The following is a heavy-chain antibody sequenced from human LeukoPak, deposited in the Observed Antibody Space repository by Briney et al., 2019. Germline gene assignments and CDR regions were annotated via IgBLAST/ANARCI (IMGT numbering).Heavy chain of an antibody. CDR2: ISSSSSTI. CDR1: GFTFSSYS. CDR3: ARGVNWIDAFDI. V-gene: IGHV3-48*04. Sequence: GGSLRLSCAASGFTFSSYSMNWVRQAPGKGLEWVSYISSSSSTIYYADSVKGRFTISRDNAKNSLYLQMNSLRAEDTAVYHCARGVNWIDAFDIWGQGTMVTVSS. J-gene: IGHJ3*02. D-gene: IGHD1-1*01.